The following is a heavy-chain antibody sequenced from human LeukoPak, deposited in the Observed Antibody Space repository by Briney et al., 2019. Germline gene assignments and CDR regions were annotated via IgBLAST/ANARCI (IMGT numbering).Heavy chain of an antibody. CDR1: GYTFTGYY. D-gene: IGHD3-10*01. J-gene: IGHJ6*03. CDR2: INPNSGGT. V-gene: IGHV1-2*02. Sequence: PGASVKVSCKASGYTFTGYYMHWVRQAPGQGLEGMGWINPNSGGTNYAQKFQGRVTMTRDTSISTAYMELSRLRSDDTAVYYCARDYYGSGSYYGHMDVWGKGTTVTVSS. CDR3: ARDYYGSGSYYGHMDV.